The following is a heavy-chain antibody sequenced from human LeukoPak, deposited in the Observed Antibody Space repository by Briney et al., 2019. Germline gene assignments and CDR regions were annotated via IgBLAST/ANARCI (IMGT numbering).Heavy chain of an antibody. Sequence: SETLSLTCAVSDGSISSGEYYWSWIRQPPGKGLEWIGYIYYSVSIYYNPSLKSRLTISVDTSNSQFSLRLTSVTAADTAVYYCARDKVGATNWLDPWGQGTLVTVSS. CDR2: IYYSVSI. CDR1: DGSISSGEYY. J-gene: IGHJ5*02. CDR3: ARDKVGATNWLDP. D-gene: IGHD1-26*01. V-gene: IGHV4-30-4*01.